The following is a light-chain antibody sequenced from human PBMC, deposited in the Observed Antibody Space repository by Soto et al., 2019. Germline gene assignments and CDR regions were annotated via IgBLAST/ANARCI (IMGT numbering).Light chain of an antibody. J-gene: IGLJ1*01. CDR1: SSDVGSYNL. V-gene: IGLV2-23*01. CDR3: CSYAGSSTLV. CDR2: EGS. Sequence: QSVLTQPASVSGSPGQSITISCTGTSSDVGSYNLVSWYQQHPGKAPKLMIYEGSKRPSGVSNRFSGSKSGNTASLTISGLQAEDEADYYCCSYAGSSTLVFGTGTKVTDL.